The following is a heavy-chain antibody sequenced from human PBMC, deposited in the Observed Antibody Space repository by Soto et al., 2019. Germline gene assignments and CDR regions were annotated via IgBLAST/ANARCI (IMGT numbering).Heavy chain of an antibody. Sequence: QVQLQESGPGLVKPSGTLSLTCAVSGGSISSSNWWSWVRQPPGKGLEWIGEIYHSGSTNYNPSLNSRVNISVDKSKIQFSLKLSSVTAADTAVYYCARVTGHYYYGMDVWGQGTTVTVSS. CDR3: ARVTGHYYYGMDV. CDR2: IYHSGST. V-gene: IGHV4-4*02. D-gene: IGHD3-10*01. CDR1: GGSISSSNW. J-gene: IGHJ6*02.